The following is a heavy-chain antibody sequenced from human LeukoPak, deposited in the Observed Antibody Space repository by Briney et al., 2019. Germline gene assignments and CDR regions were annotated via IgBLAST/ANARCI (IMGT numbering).Heavy chain of an antibody. V-gene: IGHV5-51*01. J-gene: IGHJ4*02. CDR3: ARLVGYCSSPSCYGYFDF. Sequence: GESLKISCKGSGYSFTNYWIGWVRQMPGKGLEWMGIIYPGDSDTRYSPSFQGPVTISADKSISTAYLQWSSLKASDTAMYYCARLVGYCSSPSCYGYFDFWGQGTLVTVSS. CDR1: GYSFTNYW. CDR2: IYPGDSDT. D-gene: IGHD2-2*01.